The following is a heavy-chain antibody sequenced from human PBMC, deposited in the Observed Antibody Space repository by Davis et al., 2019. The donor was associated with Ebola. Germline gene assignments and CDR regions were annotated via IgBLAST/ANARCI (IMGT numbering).Heavy chain of an antibody. CDR2: IIPIVAKT. CDR3: ARWSSSSAY. D-gene: IGHD6-6*01. J-gene: IGHJ4*02. CDR1: GYSFISYG. V-gene: IGHV1-69*13. Sequence: SVKVSCKASGYSFISYGFSWVRQAPGQGLEWMGGIIPIVAKTDYAQKFQGRLTVTADASTTTSYMELTSLTSEDTAMYYCARWSSSSAYWGQGTLVTVSS.